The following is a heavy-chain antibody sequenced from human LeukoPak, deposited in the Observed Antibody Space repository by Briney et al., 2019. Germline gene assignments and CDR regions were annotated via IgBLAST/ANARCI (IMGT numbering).Heavy chain of an antibody. Sequence: PSQTLSLTCTVSGGSISSGDYYWSWIRQPPGKGLEWIGYIYYSGSTYYNPSLKSRVTISADTSKNQFSLKLSSVTAADTAVYYCARDRAVTTSLGGMDVWGQGTTVTVSS. CDR2: IYYSGST. J-gene: IGHJ6*02. CDR1: GGSISSGDYY. V-gene: IGHV4-30-4*01. D-gene: IGHD4-17*01. CDR3: ARDRAVTTSLGGMDV.